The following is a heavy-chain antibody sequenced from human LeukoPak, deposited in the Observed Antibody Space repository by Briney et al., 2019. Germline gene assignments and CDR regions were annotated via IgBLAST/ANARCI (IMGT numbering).Heavy chain of an antibody. Sequence: ASVKVSCKASGGTFSSYAISWVRQAPGQGLEWMGRIIPMFGTANYAQKFQGRVTITTDESTSTAYMELSSLRSEDTAVYYCARDLYYDYVWGSYRLHFEYWGQGTLVTVSS. CDR1: GGTFSSYA. D-gene: IGHD3-16*02. CDR2: IIPMFGTA. J-gene: IGHJ4*02. CDR3: ARDLYYDYVWGSYRLHFEY. V-gene: IGHV1-69*05.